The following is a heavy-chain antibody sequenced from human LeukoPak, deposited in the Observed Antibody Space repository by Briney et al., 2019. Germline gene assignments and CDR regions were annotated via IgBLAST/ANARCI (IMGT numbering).Heavy chain of an antibody. CDR1: GGTFSSYA. CDR3: ARAYSSGWYWFDP. Sequence: ASVKVSCKASGGTFSSYAISWVRQAPGQGLEWMGGIIPIFGTANYAQRFQGRVTITADESTSTAYMELSSLRSEDTAVYYCARAYSSGWYWFDPWGQGTLVTVSS. V-gene: IGHV1-69*13. D-gene: IGHD6-19*01. CDR2: IIPIFGTA. J-gene: IGHJ5*02.